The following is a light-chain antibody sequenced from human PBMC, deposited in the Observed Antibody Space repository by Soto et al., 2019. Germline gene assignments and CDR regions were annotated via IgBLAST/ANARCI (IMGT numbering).Light chain of an antibody. CDR2: KAS. V-gene: IGKV1-5*03. CDR1: QSISSY. CDR3: QQYNSYS. Sequence: IQMTQSPSSLSASLGDRVTITCRASQSISSYLNWYQQKPGKAPKLLIYKASSLESGVPSRFSGSGSGTEFTLTISSMQPDDLATYYCQQYNSYSFGQGTKVDIK. J-gene: IGKJ1*01.